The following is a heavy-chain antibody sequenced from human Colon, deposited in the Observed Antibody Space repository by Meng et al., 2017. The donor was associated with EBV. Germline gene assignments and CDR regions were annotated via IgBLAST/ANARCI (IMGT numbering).Heavy chain of an antibody. V-gene: IGHV4-4*02. CDR2: IYHSGGT. CDR3: ARDPYATGWAG. CDR1: GGSISISTW. Sequence: QVRLQVSGPGLVKPSGXLSLTCAVSGGSISISTWWSWVRQPPGKGLEWIGEIYHSGGTNYNPSLRGRVTISLDKSKNQFSLTLRSVTAADTAVYYCARDPYATGWAGWGQGTLVTVAS. J-gene: IGHJ4*02. D-gene: IGHD6-19*01.